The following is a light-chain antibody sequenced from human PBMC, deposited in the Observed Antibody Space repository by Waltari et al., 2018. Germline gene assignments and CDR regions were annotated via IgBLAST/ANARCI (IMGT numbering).Light chain of an antibody. J-gene: IGLJ3*02. V-gene: IGLV4-69*01. Sequence: QLVVTQSPSASAPLGSSVKLTCPLSSGPSSNVIAWLQQRPEKGPRYLMKVTSSGSHSKGDEIPDRFSGSSSGAERYLTISSLQSDDEADYYCETGGHGTWVFGGGTKLTVL. CDR1: SGPSSNV. CDR3: ETGGHGTWV. CDR2: VTSSGSH.